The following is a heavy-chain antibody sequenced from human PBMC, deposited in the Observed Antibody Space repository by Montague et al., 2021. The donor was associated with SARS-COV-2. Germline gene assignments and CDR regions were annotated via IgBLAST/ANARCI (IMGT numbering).Heavy chain of an antibody. D-gene: IGHD6-19*01. CDR1: GFSLSTSGMC. CDR2: IDWDDDK. CDR3: AREYSSGVYFDY. Sequence: PALVKPTQTLTLTCTFSGFSLSTSGMCVSWIRQLPGKALEWLARIDWDDDKYYSTSLKTRFTISKDTSKNQVVLTMTNMDPVDTATYYCAREYSSGVYFDYWGQGTLVTVSS. J-gene: IGHJ4*02. V-gene: IGHV2-70*11.